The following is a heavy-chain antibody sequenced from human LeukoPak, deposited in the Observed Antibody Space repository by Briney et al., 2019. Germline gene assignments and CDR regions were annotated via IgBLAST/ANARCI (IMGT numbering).Heavy chain of an antibody. CDR1: GGSISSYY. Sequence: PSETLSLTCTVSGGSISSYYWSWIRQPPGKGLEWIGYIYYSGSTNYNPSLKSRVTISVDTSKNQFSLKLSSVTAADTAVYYCARDPPHGYGRVNFDYWGQGTLVTVSS. J-gene: IGHJ4*02. V-gene: IGHV4-59*01. CDR2: IYYSGST. D-gene: IGHD4-17*01. CDR3: ARDPPHGYGRVNFDY.